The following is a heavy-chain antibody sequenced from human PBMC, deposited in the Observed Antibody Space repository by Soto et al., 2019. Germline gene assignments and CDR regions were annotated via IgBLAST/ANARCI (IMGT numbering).Heavy chain of an antibody. CDR3: ARGGGDGYNLFDH. CDR1: RGSFSSYY. V-gene: IGHV4-34*01. CDR2: INHSRST. J-gene: IGHJ4*02. D-gene: IGHD3-16*01. Sequence: DTVSLTDSLFRGSFSSYYLIWFPQPPRKGLEWIGEINHSRSTNYTATVKSRVTISVDTSQNQFYLKLRSVNAADTAVYYCARGGGDGYNLFDHWGQGTLVTVSS.